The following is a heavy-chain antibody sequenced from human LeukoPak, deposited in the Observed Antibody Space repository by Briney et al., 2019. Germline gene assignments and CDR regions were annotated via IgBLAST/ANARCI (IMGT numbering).Heavy chain of an antibody. Sequence: GGSLRLSCAASGFTFSSYWMSWVRQAPGKGLEWVANIKQDGSEKYYVDSVKGRFTISRDNAKNSLYLQMNSLRAEDTAVYYCARLVVDYYYYYMDVWGKGTTVTVSS. V-gene: IGHV3-7*01. CDR1: GFTFSSYW. CDR3: ARLVVDYYYYYMDV. J-gene: IGHJ6*03. CDR2: IKQDGSEK. D-gene: IGHD3-22*01.